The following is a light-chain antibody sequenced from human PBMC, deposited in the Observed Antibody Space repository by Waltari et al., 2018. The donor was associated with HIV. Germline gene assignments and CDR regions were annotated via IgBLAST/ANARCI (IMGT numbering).Light chain of an antibody. J-gene: IGKJ1*01. CDR1: QDISNY. Sequence: DIQMTQSPSSLSASVGDRVTITCQASQDISNYLNWYQQTPGKAPKLLIYDASNLETGVPSRFSGSGSGTDFTFTISSLQPEDIATYYCQQYDNLLRTFGQGTKVEIK. CDR3: QQYDNLLRT. V-gene: IGKV1-33*01. CDR2: DAS.